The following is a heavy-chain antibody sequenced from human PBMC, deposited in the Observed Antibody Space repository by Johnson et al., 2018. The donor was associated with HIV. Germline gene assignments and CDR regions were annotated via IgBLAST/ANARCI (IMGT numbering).Heavy chain of an antibody. Sequence: QVQLVESGGGVVQPGRSLRLSCAASGFTFSDFYMSWIRQAPGRGLEWISYISTTGTTIYYAESVKGRFTISRDNAKNSLYLQMNSLRAEDTALYYCAREEPRDNDAFDIWGQGTMVTVSS. CDR1: GFTFSDFY. V-gene: IGHV3-11*01. D-gene: IGHD1-1*01. J-gene: IGHJ3*02. CDR2: ISTTGTTI. CDR3: AREEPRDNDAFDI.